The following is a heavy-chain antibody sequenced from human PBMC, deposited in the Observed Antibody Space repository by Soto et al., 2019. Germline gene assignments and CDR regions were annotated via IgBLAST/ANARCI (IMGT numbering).Heavy chain of an antibody. CDR1: GFTFSSYA. CDR2: ISYDGSNK. CDR3: ARGMDYYGSGSHLGY. V-gene: IGHV3-30-3*01. D-gene: IGHD3-10*01. Sequence: GGSLRLSCAASGFTFSSYAMHWVRQAPGKGLEWVAVISYDGSNKYYADSVEGRFTISRDNSKNTLYLQMNSLRAEDTAVYYCARGMDYYGSGSHLGYWGQGTLVTVSS. J-gene: IGHJ4*02.